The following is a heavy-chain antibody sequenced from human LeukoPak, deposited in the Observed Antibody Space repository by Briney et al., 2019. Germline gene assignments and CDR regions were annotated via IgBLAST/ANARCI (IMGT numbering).Heavy chain of an antibody. D-gene: IGHD3-3*01. CDR1: GFTFSSYA. Sequence: PGGSLRLSCAASGFTFSSYAMHWVRQAPGKGLEWVAVISYDGSNKYYADSVKGRFTISRDNSKNTLYLQMNSLRAEDTAVYHCVRNPGSGYAFDMWGQGTMVTVSS. CDR2: ISYDGSNK. V-gene: IGHV3-30-3*01. CDR3: VRNPGSGYAFDM. J-gene: IGHJ3*02.